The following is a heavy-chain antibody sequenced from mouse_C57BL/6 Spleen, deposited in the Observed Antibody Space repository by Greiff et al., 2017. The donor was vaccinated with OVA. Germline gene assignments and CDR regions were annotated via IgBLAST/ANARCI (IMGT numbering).Heavy chain of an antibody. V-gene: IGHV5-6*02. CDR2: ISSGGSYT. CDR3: ARHGHYDYDRWFAY. CDR1: GFTFSSYG. J-gene: IGHJ3*01. D-gene: IGHD2-4*01. Sequence: DVMLVESGGDLVKPGGSLKLSCAASGFTFSSYGMSWVRQTPDKRLEWVATISSGGSYTYYPDSVKGRFTISRDNAKNTLYLQMSSLKSEDTAMYYCARHGHYDYDRWFAYWGQGTLVTVSA.